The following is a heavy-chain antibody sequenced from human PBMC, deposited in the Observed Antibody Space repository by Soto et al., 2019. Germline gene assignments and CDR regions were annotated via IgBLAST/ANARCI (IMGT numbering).Heavy chain of an antibody. Sequence: QVQLVQSGAEVKKPGSSVKVSCKASGGTFSSYAISWVRQAPGQGLEWMGGIIPIFGTANYAQKFQGRVTITAVESTSTAYMELSSLRSEDTAVYYCARAFIAAPLPLLGGFFDYWGQGTLVTVSS. D-gene: IGHD6-6*01. J-gene: IGHJ4*02. CDR1: GGTFSSYA. CDR2: IIPIFGTA. CDR3: ARAFIAAPLPLLGGFFDY. V-gene: IGHV1-69*01.